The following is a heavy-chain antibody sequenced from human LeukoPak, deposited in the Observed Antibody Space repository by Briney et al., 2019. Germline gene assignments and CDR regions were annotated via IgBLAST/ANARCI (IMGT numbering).Heavy chain of an antibody. CDR2: FDPEDGET. CDR1: GYTLTELS. CDR3: VTRETYYYDSSGYYPFDY. V-gene: IGHV1-24*01. J-gene: IGHJ4*02. D-gene: IGHD3-22*01. Sequence: ASVKVSCKVSGYTLTELSMHWVRQAPGKGLEWMGGFDPEDGETIYAQKFQGRVTMTEDTSTDTAYMELSSLRSEDTAVYYCVTRETYYYDSSGYYPFDYWGQGTLVTVSS.